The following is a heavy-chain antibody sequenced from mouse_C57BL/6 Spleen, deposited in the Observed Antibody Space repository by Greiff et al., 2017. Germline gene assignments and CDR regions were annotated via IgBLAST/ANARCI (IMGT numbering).Heavy chain of an antibody. CDR2: FYPGSGSI. CDR3: ARHEETTTVGGYYAMDY. D-gene: IGHD1-1*01. V-gene: IGHV1-62-2*01. Sequence: VKLVESGAELVKPGASVKLSCKASGYTFTEYTIHWVKQRSGQGLEWIGWFYPGSGSIKYNEKFKDTATLTADKSSITVYMELSRLTSEASAVYFCARHEETTTVGGYYAMDYWGQGTSVTVSS. CDR1: GYTFTEYT. J-gene: IGHJ4*01.